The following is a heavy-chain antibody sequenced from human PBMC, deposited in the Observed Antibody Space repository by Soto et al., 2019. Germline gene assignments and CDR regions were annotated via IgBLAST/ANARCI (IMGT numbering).Heavy chain of an antibody. CDR1: GFTFDDYA. CDR3: ATSMVRGGIDY. Sequence: EVQLVESGGGLVQPGRSLRLSCAASGFTFDDYAMHWVRQAPGKGLEWVSGISWNRGSIGYADSVKGRFTISRDNAKNYLYLQMNSLRAEDTALYYCATSMVRGGIDYWGQGTLVTVSS. V-gene: IGHV3-9*01. J-gene: IGHJ4*02. CDR2: ISWNRGSI. D-gene: IGHD3-10*01.